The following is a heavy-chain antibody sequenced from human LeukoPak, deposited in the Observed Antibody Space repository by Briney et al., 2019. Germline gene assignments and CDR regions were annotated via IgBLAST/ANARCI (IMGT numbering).Heavy chain of an antibody. Sequence: SETLSLTCTVSSASISSSSYHWGWIRQPPGKGLEWIGSIDYSGITYYNPSLKSRITMSLDTSKNHFSLKLSSVTAADTAVYYCARDRGFYYDTSPPGLCDYWGQGTLVTVSS. V-gene: IGHV4-39*07. CDR3: ARDRGFYYDTSPPGLCDY. CDR2: IDYSGIT. J-gene: IGHJ4*02. D-gene: IGHD3-22*01. CDR1: SASISSSSYH.